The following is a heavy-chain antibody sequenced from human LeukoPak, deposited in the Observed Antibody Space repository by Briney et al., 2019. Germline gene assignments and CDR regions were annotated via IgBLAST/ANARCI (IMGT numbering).Heavy chain of an antibody. V-gene: IGHV3-21*01. CDR1: GFTFSSYS. D-gene: IGHD6-13*01. CDR2: ISSSSSYI. J-gene: IGHJ4*02. CDR3: ARDSSSWSYFDY. Sequence: GGSLRLSCAASGFTFSSYSMNWVRQAPGKGLEWVSSISSSSSYIYYADSVKGRFTISRDNAKNSLYLQMNSLRAEDTAVYYCARDSSSWSYFDYWGQGTLVTVSS.